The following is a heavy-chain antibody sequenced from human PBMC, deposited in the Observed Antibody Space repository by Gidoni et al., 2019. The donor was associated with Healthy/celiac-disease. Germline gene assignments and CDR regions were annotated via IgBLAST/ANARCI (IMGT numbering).Heavy chain of an antibody. J-gene: IGHJ6*02. CDR1: GLPFSSYE. CDR2: ISSSGSTI. D-gene: IGHD3-10*01. V-gene: IGHV3-48*03. Sequence: EVQLVESGGGLVQPGGSLRLSCEASGLPFSSYELTGFRQAPGKGLEWVSYISSSGSTIYYADSVKGRFTISRDNAKNSLYLQMNSLRAEDTAVYYCARATMVRGVIMPKYYYYGMDVWGQGTTVTVSS. CDR3: ARATMVRGVIMPKYYYYGMDV.